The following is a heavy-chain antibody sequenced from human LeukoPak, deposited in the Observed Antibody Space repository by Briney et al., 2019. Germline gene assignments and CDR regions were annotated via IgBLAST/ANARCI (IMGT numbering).Heavy chain of an antibody. CDR3: ARGPPPDFDC. CDR2: IYTSGST. Sequence: KASETLSLTCTVSGGSISDYYWSWIRQPAGKGLEWIGRIYTSGSTDYNPSLKSRVAMSVDTSKNQFSLKLNSMTAADTAVHYCARGPPPDFDCWGQGTLVTVSS. V-gene: IGHV4-4*07. CDR1: GGSISDYY. J-gene: IGHJ4*02.